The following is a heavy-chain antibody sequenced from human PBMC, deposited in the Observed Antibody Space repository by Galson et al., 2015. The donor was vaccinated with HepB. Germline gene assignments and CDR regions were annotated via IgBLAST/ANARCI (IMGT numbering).Heavy chain of an antibody. Sequence: SLRLSCAASGFTFSDYYMSWIRQAPGKGLEWVSYISSSSSYTNYADSVKGRFTISRDNAKNSLYLQMNSLRAEDTAVYYCAGHGIVATIKRRDYYYYMDVWGKGTTVTVSS. CDR3: AGHGIVATIKRRDYYYYMDV. CDR2: ISSSSSYT. J-gene: IGHJ6*03. D-gene: IGHD5-12*01. V-gene: IGHV3-11*06. CDR1: GFTFSDYY.